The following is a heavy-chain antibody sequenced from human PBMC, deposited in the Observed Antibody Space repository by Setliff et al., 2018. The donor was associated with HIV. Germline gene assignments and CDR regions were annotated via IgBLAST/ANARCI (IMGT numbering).Heavy chain of an antibody. J-gene: IGHJ6*02. CDR1: GGSISSYY. D-gene: IGHD3-3*01. V-gene: IGHV4-59*01. CDR2: IYYSGST. CDR3: ARIFGDQGYYYGMDV. Sequence: PSETLSLTCTVSGGSISSYYWSWIRQPPGKGLEWIGYIYYSGSTNYNPSLKSRVTISVDTSKNQFSLKLSSVIAADTAVYYFARIFGDQGYYYGMDVWCQGTTVTVSS.